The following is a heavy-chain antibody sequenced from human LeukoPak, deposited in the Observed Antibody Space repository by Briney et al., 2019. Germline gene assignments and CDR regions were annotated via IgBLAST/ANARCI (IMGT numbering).Heavy chain of an antibody. CDR2: INHSGST. CDR3: ARGRRYYYDSTPYY. J-gene: IGHJ4*02. Sequence: PSETLSLTCAVYGGSFGGYYWSWIRQPPGKGLEWIGEINHSGSTNYNPSLKSRVTISVDTSKNQFSLKLSSVTAADTAVYYCARGRRYYYDSTPYYWGQETLVTVSS. CDR1: GGSFGGYY. D-gene: IGHD3-22*01. V-gene: IGHV4-34*01.